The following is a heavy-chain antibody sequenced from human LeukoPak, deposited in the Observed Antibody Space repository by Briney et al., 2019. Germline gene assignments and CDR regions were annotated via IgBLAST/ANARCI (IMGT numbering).Heavy chain of an antibody. J-gene: IGHJ4*02. V-gene: IGHV3-30*02. D-gene: IGHD3-10*01. CDR2: IRYDGSNK. CDR1: GFTFSSYG. Sequence: GSLRLSCAAPGFTFSSYGMHWVRQAPGKGLEWVAFIRYDGSNKYYADSVKGRFTISRDNSKNTLYLQMNSLRAEDTAVYYCAKDWTYYGSGSYYLPYYFDYWGQGTLVTVSS. CDR3: AKDWTYYGSGSYYLPYYFDY.